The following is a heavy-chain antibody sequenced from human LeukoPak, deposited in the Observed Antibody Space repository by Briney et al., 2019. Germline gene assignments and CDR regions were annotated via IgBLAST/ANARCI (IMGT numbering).Heavy chain of an antibody. J-gene: IGHJ4*02. V-gene: IGHV4-4*02. CDR1: GGSIGSSNW. CDR3: ARARSIAARSGHFDY. D-gene: IGHD6-6*01. Sequence: PSETLSLTCAVSGGSIGSSNWWSWVRQPPGKGLEWIGEIYHSGSTNYNPSLKSRVTISVDKSKNQFSLKLSSVTAADTAVYYCARARSIAARSGHFDYWGQGTLVTVSS. CDR2: IYHSGST.